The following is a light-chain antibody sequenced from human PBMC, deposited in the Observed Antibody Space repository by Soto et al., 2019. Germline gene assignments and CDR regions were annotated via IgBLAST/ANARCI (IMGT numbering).Light chain of an antibody. CDR1: SSNIGAGYD. J-gene: IGLJ2*01. CDR3: LSFDRSLSVV. V-gene: IGLV1-40*01. Sequence: QPVLTQPPSVSGAPGQRVTISCTGSSSNIGAGYDVHWYQQLPGRAPKLLIYGNTNRPSGVPDRFSGSKSGTSASLAITGLQAEDEADYYCLSFDRSLSVVFGGATKLTVL. CDR2: GNT.